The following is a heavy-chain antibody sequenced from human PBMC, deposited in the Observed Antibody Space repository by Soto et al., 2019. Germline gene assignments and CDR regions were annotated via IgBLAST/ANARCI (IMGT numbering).Heavy chain of an antibody. J-gene: IGHJ6*02. CDR3: AKPGKRTLGYYYYAMDV. V-gene: IGHV3-30*18. CDR1: GFTFSSYA. D-gene: IGHD6-13*01. Sequence: QVQLVESGGGVVQPGRSLILSCAASGFTFSSYAMHWVRQAPGKGLEWVAVISYDGSNKYYVDSVKGRFTISRDNSRSTLYLQMDSLRAEDTAVYYCAKPGKRTLGYYYYAMDVWGHGTTVTVSS. CDR2: ISYDGSNK.